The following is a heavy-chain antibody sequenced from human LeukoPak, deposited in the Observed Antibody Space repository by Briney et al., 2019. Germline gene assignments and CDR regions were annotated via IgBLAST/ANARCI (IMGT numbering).Heavy chain of an antibody. CDR1: GFTFTSYA. D-gene: IGHD6-13*01. CDR2: ISVGGGST. Sequence: GGSLRLSCAASGFTFTSYAMSWVRQAPGKGLERVSAISVGGGSTYYADSVKGRFTISRDNSKNTLYLQMNSLRAEDTALYYCAKRLSYSSSWYYFDYWGQGTLVTVSS. V-gene: IGHV3-23*01. CDR3: AKRLSYSSSWYYFDY. J-gene: IGHJ4*02.